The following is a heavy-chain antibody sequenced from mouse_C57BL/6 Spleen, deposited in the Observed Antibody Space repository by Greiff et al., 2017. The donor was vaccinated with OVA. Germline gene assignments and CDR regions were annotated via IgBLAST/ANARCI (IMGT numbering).Heavy chain of an antibody. J-gene: IGHJ4*01. CDR3: ARHYYYGSSLYAMDY. D-gene: IGHD1-1*01. V-gene: IGHV3-6*01. Sequence: EVKLLESGPGLVKPSQSLSLTCSVTGYSITSGYYWNWIRQFPGNKLEWMGYISYDGSNNYNPSLKNRISITRDTSKNQFFLKLNSVTTEDTATYYCARHYYYGSSLYAMDYWGQGTSVTVSS. CDR2: ISYDGSN. CDR1: GYSITSGYY.